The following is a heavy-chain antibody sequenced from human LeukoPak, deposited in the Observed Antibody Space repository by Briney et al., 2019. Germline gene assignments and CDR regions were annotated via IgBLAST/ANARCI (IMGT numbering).Heavy chain of an antibody. CDR1: GFTLSSHW. J-gene: IGHJ5*01. D-gene: IGHD3/OR15-3a*01. CDR3: AKCISLDPRWGDCFDS. Sequence: GGSLRLSCAASGFTLSSHWMSWVRQAPGKGLEWVANINQDESEKYYVDSVKGRFTISRDNAKNSLYLQMNSLRGEDTAIYFFAKCISLDPRWGDCFDSGGRGTLVTVSS. CDR2: INQDESEK. V-gene: IGHV3-7*01.